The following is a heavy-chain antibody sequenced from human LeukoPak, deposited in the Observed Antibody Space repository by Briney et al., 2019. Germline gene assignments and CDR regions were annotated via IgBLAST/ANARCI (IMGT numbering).Heavy chain of an antibody. CDR2: IYSGGST. D-gene: IGHD3-22*01. CDR1: GFTVGSNY. CDR3: ARETYYYDSSGPVSNY. V-gene: IGHV3-53*01. Sequence: GGSLRLSCAASGFTVGSNYMSWVRQAPGKGLEWVSVIYSGGSTYYADSVKGRFTISRDNSKDTLYLQMNSLRAVDTAVYYCARETYYYDSSGPVSNYWGQGTLVTVSS. J-gene: IGHJ4*02.